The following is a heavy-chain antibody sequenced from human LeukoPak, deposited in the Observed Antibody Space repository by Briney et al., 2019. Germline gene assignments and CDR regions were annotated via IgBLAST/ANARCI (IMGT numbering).Heavy chain of an antibody. J-gene: IGHJ4*02. CDR2: ISSSGSTI. CDR3: ASRRAVTFDY. Sequence: GGSLRLSCAASGFTFSIYEMNWVRQAPGKGLEWVSYISSSGSTIYYADSVKGRFTISRDNAKNSLYLQMNSLRAEDTAVYYCASRRAVTFDYWGQGTLVTVSS. V-gene: IGHV3-48*03. CDR1: GFTFSIYE. D-gene: IGHD6-19*01.